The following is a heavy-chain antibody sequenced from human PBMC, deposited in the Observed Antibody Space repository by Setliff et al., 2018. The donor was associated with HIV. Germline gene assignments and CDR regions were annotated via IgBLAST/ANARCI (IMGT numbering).Heavy chain of an antibody. V-gene: IGHV4-59*08. Sequence: PSETLSLTCTVSGASISSFYWSWIRQPPGKGLDWIGYIYYSGSTNYNPSLKSRVTMSVDTSKNRFSLKLNSVTAAATAVYYCARLNQQWLVRDSWSNWFDPWGQGILVTVSS. CDR3: ARLNQQWLVRDSWSNWFDP. CDR1: GASISSFY. CDR2: IYYSGST. D-gene: IGHD6-19*01. J-gene: IGHJ5*02.